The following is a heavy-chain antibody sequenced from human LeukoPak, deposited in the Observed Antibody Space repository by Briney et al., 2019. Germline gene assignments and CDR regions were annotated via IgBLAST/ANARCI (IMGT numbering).Heavy chain of an antibody. V-gene: IGHV3-74*01. CDR1: EFAISNYW. Sequence: GGSLRLSCTTPEFAISNYWMHWVRQVPGKGLVWVSRVDPDGTTTDYADSVKGRFTISRDNARNTLYLQMNSLRAEDTAVYYCARGEAGHCGGDCHVRHWGQGTLVIVSS. CDR3: ARGEAGHCGGDCHVRH. D-gene: IGHD2-21*01. J-gene: IGHJ4*02. CDR2: VDPDGTTT.